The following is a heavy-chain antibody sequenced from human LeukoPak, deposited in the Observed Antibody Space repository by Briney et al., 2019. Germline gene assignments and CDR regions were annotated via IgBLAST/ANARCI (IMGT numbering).Heavy chain of an antibody. D-gene: IGHD4-17*01. Sequence: SETLSLTCTVSGGSISSGDYYWSWIRQPPGKGLEWIGYIYYSGSTYYNPSLKSRVTISVDTSKNQFSLKLSSVTAADPAVYYGPTYLAPPSGDYESYFENWGQGTLVTVSS. CDR2: IYYSGST. V-gene: IGHV4-30-4*01. CDR3: PTYLAPPSGDYESYFEN. J-gene: IGHJ4*02. CDR1: GGSISSGDYY.